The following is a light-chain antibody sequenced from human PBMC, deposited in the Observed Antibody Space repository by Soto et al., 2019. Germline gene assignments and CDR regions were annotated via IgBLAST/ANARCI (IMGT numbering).Light chain of an antibody. Sequence: SVLTQPASVSGSPGRSITISCTGTSSVVGNYNLVSWYQHHAGKAPKLMIFEVSKRPSGVSNRFSGSKSGNTASLTISGLQAEDEADYYCCSYAQSSTYVFGTGTKVTVL. J-gene: IGLJ1*01. CDR2: EVS. V-gene: IGLV2-23*02. CDR1: SSVVGNYNL. CDR3: CSYAQSSTYV.